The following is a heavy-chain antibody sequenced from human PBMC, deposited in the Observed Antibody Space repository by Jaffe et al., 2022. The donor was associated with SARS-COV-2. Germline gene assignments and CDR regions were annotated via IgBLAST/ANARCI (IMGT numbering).Heavy chain of an antibody. Sequence: QVQLVESGGGVVQPGRSLRLSCAASGFTFSSYGMHWVRQAPGKGLEWVAVIWYDGSNKYYADSVKGRFTISRDNSKNTLYLQMNSLRAEDTAVYYCARGLSGWYVEYREYFDYWGQGTLVTVSS. CDR3: ARGLSGWYVEYREYFDY. J-gene: IGHJ4*02. CDR1: GFTFSSYG. CDR2: IWYDGSNK. V-gene: IGHV3-33*01. D-gene: IGHD6-19*01.